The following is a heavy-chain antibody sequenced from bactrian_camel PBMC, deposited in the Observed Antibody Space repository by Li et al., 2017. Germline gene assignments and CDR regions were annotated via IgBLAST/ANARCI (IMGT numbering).Heavy chain of an antibody. V-gene: IGHV3S53*01. CDR2: VSSDGAP. CDR1: GYDITTCE. D-gene: IGHD1*01. Sequence: HVQLVESGGGSMQAGGSLKLSCTSSGYDITTCEKGWFRQAPGKERELVPIVSSDGAPTYADSVKGRFTISLDNAKNTLYLQMNSLKPEDTAMYYCAAAPRSTVSPWSYVVSYGYWGKGTQVTVS. CDR3: AAAPRSTVSPWSYVVSYGY. J-gene: IGHJ4*01.